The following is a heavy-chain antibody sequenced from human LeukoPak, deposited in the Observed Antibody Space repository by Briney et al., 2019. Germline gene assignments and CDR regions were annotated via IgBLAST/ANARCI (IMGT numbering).Heavy chain of an antibody. J-gene: IGHJ5*02. CDR2: INHSGST. D-gene: IGHD3-16*01. CDR1: GGSFSGYY. CDR3: ARVRPTGRGVFDP. V-gene: IGHV4-34*01. Sequence: SETLSLTCAVYGGSFSGYYWSWIRQPPGKGLECIGEINHSGSTNYNPSLKSRVTISVDTSKNQFSLKLSSVTAADTAVYYCARVRPTGRGVFDPSGQGTLVTVSS.